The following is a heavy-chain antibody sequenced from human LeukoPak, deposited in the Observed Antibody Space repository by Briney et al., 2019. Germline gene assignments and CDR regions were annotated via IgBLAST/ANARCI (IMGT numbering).Heavy chain of an antibody. CDR2: IWYDGSHN. CDR3: AKGLIEGYYDSSGYYDY. CDR1: GFTFSTSG. D-gene: IGHD3-22*01. J-gene: IGHJ4*02. Sequence: GGSLRLSCAASGFTFSTSGMHWVRQAPGKGLEWVAVIWYDGSHNYYGDSVKGRFTISRDNSKNTLYLQMNSLRVEDTAVYYCAKGLIEGYYDSSGYYDYWGQGTLVTVSS. V-gene: IGHV3-33*06.